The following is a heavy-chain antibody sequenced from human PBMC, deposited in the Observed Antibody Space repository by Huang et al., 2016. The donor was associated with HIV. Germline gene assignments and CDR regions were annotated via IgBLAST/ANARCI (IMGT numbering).Heavy chain of an antibody. Sequence: EVQLVESGGGVVQPGGSLRLSCTASGFSFSSYWMSWVREAPGKWLEWVANIKQDGSEKYYVDSVKGRFSISRDNAKNSLYLQMNSLRAEDTAVYYCARRLRYYYGSGRTSGYFDYWGQGTLVTVSS. CDR1: GFSFSSYW. V-gene: IGHV3-7*01. D-gene: IGHD3-10*01. CDR3: ARRLRYYYGSGRTSGYFDY. J-gene: IGHJ4*02. CDR2: IKQDGSEK.